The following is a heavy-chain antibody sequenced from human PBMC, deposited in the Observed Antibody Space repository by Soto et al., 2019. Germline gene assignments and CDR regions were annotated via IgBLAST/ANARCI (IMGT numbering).Heavy chain of an antibody. D-gene: IGHD3-10*01. CDR3: ARAGSNYCASGIYLPYYMDV. Sequence: EVQVVESGGGLVQPGGSLRLSCEASGFTFSSYWMTWVRQAPGKGMEWVANIKQDGSEKYYVESVKGRVTISRDKAKNSLYPQKNSLSAEDTAVYSCARAGSNYCASGIYLPYYMDVWGKGTTVTVSS. CDR2: IKQDGSEK. CDR1: GFTFSSYW. J-gene: IGHJ6*03. V-gene: IGHV3-7*01.